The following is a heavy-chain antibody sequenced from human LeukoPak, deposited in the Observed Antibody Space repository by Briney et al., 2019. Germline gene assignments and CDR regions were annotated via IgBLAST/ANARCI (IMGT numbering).Heavy chain of an antibody. CDR1: GYTFTSYG. CDR3: ARGPGIAVAVFLDYYYYMDV. Sequence: ASVKVSCKASGYTFTSYGISWVRQAPGQGLEWMGWINPNSGGTNYAQKFQGRVTMTRDTSISAAYMELSRLRSDDTAVYYCARGPGIAVAVFLDYYYYMDVWGKGTTVTVSS. D-gene: IGHD6-19*01. J-gene: IGHJ6*03. CDR2: INPNSGGT. V-gene: IGHV1-2*02.